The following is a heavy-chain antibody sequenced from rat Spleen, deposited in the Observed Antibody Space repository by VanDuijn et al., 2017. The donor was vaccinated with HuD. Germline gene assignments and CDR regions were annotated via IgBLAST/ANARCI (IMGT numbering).Heavy chain of an antibody. V-gene: IGHV3-1*01. Sequence: EVQLQESGPGLVKPSQSLSLTCSVTGYSITSNYWGWIRKFSGNKMEWMGYISYSGSTRYNPSLKSRISITRDTSKNQFFLQLKSVATEDTATYYCARWTRYFDYWGQGVMVTVSS. CDR1: GYSITSNY. D-gene: IGHD1-4*01. CDR2: ISYSGST. J-gene: IGHJ2*01. CDR3: ARWTRYFDY.